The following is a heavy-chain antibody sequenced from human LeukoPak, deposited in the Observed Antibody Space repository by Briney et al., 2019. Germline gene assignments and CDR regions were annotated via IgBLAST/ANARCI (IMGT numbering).Heavy chain of an antibody. D-gene: IGHD6-6*01. J-gene: IGHJ4*02. V-gene: IGHV4-61*02. CDR1: GGSISSGSYY. Sequence: SETLSLTCTVSGGSISSGSYYWNWIRQPAGKGLEWIGRIYTSGSTNYNPSLKSRVTISVVTSKNQFSLKLSSVTAADTALYYCAREGSSTGYWGQGTLVTVSS. CDR3: AREGSSTGY. CDR2: IYTSGST.